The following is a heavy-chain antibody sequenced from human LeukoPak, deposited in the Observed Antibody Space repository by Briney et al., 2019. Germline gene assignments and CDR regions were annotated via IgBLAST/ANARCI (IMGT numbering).Heavy chain of an antibody. CDR2: SSGSGDST. V-gene: IGHV3-23*01. CDR1: VFTFSSNG. CDR3: AEFVGTGS. J-gene: IGHJ5*02. Sequence: GGSLRLPCAASVFTFSSNGMNWVRQAPAKGLEWVSGSSGSGDSTYFADSVKGRFTISRDNSKNTLYLQMNSLRAEDTAVYYCAEFVGTGSWGQGTLVTVSS.